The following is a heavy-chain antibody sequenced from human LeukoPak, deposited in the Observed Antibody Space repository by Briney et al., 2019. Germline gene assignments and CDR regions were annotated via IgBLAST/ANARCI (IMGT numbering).Heavy chain of an antibody. V-gene: IGHV4-59*08. CDR3: ARLVPGYGSGSCGYYFDY. CDR1: GGSISTYY. Sequence: PSETLSLTCTVSGGSISTYYWSWIRQPPGKGLEWIGYIYYSGSTNYNPSLKSRVTISVDTSKNQFSLKLSSVTAADTAVYYCARLVPGYGSGSCGYYFDYWGQGTLVTVSS. D-gene: IGHD3-10*01. J-gene: IGHJ4*02. CDR2: IYYSGST.